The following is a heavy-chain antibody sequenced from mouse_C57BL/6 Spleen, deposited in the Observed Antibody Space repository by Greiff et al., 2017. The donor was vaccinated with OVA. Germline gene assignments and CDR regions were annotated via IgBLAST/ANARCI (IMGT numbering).Heavy chain of an antibody. J-gene: IGHJ4*01. D-gene: IGHD1-1*01. Sequence: VKLQESGPGLVQPSQSLSITCTVSGFSLTSYGVHWVRQSPGKGLEWLGVIWSGGSTDYNAAFISRLSISKDNSKSQVFFKMNSLQADDTAIYYCARMHYGSREVYAMDYWGQGTSVTVSS. CDR2: IWSGGST. CDR1: GFSLTSYG. V-gene: IGHV2-2*01. CDR3: ARMHYGSREVYAMDY.